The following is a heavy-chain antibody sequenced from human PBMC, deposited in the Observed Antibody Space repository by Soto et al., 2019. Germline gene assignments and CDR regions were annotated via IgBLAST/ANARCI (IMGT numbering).Heavy chain of an antibody. CDR2: IYAGDSDT. V-gene: IGHV5-51*01. CDR3: ARQHPLDSSAWYN. D-gene: IGHD6-19*01. Sequence: GESLKISCKGSGYSLTNIWIHWVRHVPGKGLEWVGTIYAGDSDTRYGPSFEGQVTMSVDKSISTAYLHWSSLKASDSAIYYCARQHPLDSSAWYNWGQGTLVTVSS. CDR1: GYSLTNIW. J-gene: IGHJ4*02.